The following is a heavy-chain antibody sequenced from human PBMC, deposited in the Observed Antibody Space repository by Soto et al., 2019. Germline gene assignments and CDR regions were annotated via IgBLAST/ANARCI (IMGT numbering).Heavy chain of an antibody. CDR1: GFTFSGSA. Sequence: LRLSCAASGFTFSGSAMHWVRQASGKGLEWVSAISGSGGSTYYADSVKGRFTISRDNSKNTLYLQMNSLRAEDTAVYYCAKTRGHGAVKICAERTMVTVSS. J-gene: IGHJ3*02. CDR2: ISGSGGST. V-gene: IGHV3-23*01. D-gene: IGHD4-17*01. CDR3: AKTRGHGAVKI.